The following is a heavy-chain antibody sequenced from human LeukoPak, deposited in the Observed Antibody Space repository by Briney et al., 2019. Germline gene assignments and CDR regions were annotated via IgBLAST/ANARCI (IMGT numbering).Heavy chain of an antibody. CDR2: IYDSGST. V-gene: IGHV4-59*01. CDR1: GGSISSYY. D-gene: IGHD4-23*01. J-gene: IGHJ5*02. Sequence: SETLSLTCTVSGGSISSYYWSWIRQPPGKGLEWIGYIYDSGSTNYNPSLKSRITISVDTSKNQFSLKLSSVTAADTAVYYCTRLASNSFDPWGQGTLDTVSS. CDR3: TRLASNSFDP.